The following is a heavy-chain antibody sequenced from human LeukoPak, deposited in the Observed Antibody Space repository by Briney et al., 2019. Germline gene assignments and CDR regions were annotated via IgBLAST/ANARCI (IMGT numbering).Heavy chain of an antibody. V-gene: IGHV1-2*06. CDR3: ARVVYCTNGVCYKGRAFDT. CDR1: GYTFTGYY. Sequence: GASVKVSCKASGYTFTGYYMHWVRQAPGQGFEWMGRINPNSGGTNYAQKFQGRVTMTRDTSISTAYMELSRLRSDDTAVYYCARVVYCTNGVCYKGRAFDTWGQGTMVTVSS. J-gene: IGHJ3*02. CDR2: INPNSGGT. D-gene: IGHD2-8*01.